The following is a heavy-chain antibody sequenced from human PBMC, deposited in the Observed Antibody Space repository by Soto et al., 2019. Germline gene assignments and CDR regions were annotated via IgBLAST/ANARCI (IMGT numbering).Heavy chain of an antibody. CDR1: GFTFSSYA. CDR3: ARWDIVVVVAATGGMDV. Sequence: QVQLVESGGGVVQPGRSLRLSCAASGFTFSSYAMHWVRQAPGKGLEWVAVISYDGSNKYYADSVKGRFTISRDNSKNTLYLQMNSLRAEDTAVYYCARWDIVVVVAATGGMDVW. D-gene: IGHD2-15*01. J-gene: IGHJ6*01. V-gene: IGHV3-30-3*01. CDR2: ISYDGSNK.